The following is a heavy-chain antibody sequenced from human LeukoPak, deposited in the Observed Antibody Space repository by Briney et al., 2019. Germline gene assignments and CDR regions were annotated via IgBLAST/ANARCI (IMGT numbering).Heavy chain of an antibody. D-gene: IGHD4-17*01. J-gene: IGHJ3*02. Sequence: SETLSLTCTVSGGSISSGGYYWSWIRQHPGKGLEWIGYIYYSGSTYYNPSLKSRVTISVDTSKNQFSLKLSSVTAADTAVYYCARGQDYGDYGHAFDIWGQGTMVTVSS. CDR2: IYYSGST. CDR3: ARGQDYGDYGHAFDI. CDR1: GGSISSGGYY. V-gene: IGHV4-31*03.